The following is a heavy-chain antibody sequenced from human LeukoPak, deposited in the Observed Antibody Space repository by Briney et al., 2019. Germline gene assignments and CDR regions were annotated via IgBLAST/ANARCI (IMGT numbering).Heavy chain of an antibody. CDR1: GYTFTSYG. D-gene: IGHD3-22*01. Sequence: ASVKVSCKASGYTFTSYGISWVRQAPGQGLEWMGWISAYNGNTNYAQKLQGRVTMTTDTSTSTAYMELRSLRSDDTAVYYCARHSYYYDSSLHFDYWGQGTLVTVSS. CDR3: ARHSYYYDSSLHFDY. J-gene: IGHJ4*02. V-gene: IGHV1-18*01. CDR2: ISAYNGNT.